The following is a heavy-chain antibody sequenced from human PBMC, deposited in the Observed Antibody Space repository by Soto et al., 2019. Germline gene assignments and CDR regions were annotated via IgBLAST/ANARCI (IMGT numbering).Heavy chain of an antibody. CDR1: GYSFTSYW. Sequence: GESLKISCKGSGYSFTSYWISWVRQMPGKGLEWMGRIDPSDSYTNYSPSFQGHVTISADKSISTAYLQWSSLKASDTAMYYCASLRARYCSSTSCYKPYYYYGMDVWGQGTTVTVSS. CDR2: IDPSDSYT. J-gene: IGHJ6*02. D-gene: IGHD2-2*02. CDR3: ASLRARYCSSTSCYKPYYYYGMDV. V-gene: IGHV5-10-1*01.